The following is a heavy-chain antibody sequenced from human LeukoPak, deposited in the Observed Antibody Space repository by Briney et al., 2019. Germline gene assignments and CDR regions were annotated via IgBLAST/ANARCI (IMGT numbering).Heavy chain of an antibody. CDR1: GFTFSSYS. V-gene: IGHV3-21*01. D-gene: IGHD3-9*01. Sequence: GGSLRLSCAASGFTFSSYSMNWVRQAPGKGLEWVSSISSSSSNIYYADSVKGRFTISRDNAKNSLYLQMNSLRAEATAVYYSARDLRTYYDILTGYYTPGFDYWGQGTLVTVSS. CDR2: ISSSSSNI. CDR3: ARDLRTYYDILTGYYTPGFDY. J-gene: IGHJ4*02.